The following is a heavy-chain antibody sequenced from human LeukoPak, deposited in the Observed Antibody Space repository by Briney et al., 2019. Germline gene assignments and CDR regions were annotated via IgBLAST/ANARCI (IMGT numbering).Heavy chain of an antibody. CDR1: GFTFSRYW. D-gene: IGHD3-10*01. V-gene: IGHV3-74*01. J-gene: IGHJ5*02. Sequence: SGGSLRLSCAASGFTFSRYWMHWVRQAPGKGLVWVSRIGDDGSTTAYADSVKGRFTISRGNAKNTLYLQMNSLRAEDTAVYYCARASRGNWFDPWGQGTLVTVSS. CDR2: IGDDGSTT. CDR3: ARASRGNWFDP.